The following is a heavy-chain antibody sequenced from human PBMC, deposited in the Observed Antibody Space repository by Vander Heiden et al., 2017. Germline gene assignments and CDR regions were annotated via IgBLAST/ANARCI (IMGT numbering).Heavy chain of an antibody. CDR2: IWYDGSNK. CDR1: GFPFSSYG. V-gene: IGHV3-33*01. CDR3: ARPQGATFFDY. Sequence: QVQLVESGGGVVQPGRSLRLSCAASGFPFSSYGMHWVRQAPDKGLEWVAVIWYDGSNKYYADSVKGRFTISRDNSKNTLYLQMNSLRAEDTAVYYCARPQGATFFDYWGQGTLVTVSS. D-gene: IGHD1-26*01. J-gene: IGHJ4*02.